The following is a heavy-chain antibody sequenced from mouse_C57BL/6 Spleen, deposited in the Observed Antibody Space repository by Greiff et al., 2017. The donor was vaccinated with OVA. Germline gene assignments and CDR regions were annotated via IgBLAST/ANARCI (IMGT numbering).Heavy chain of an antibody. CDR1: GYAFSSSW. Sequence: QVQLKESGPELVKPGASVKISCKASGYAFSSSWMNWVKQRPGKGLEWIGRIYPGDGDTNYNGKFKGKATLTADKSSSTAYMQLSSLTSEDSAVYFCARDSSYGYDAMDYWGQGTSVTVSS. CDR3: ARDSSYGYDAMDY. V-gene: IGHV1-82*01. CDR2: IYPGDGDT. D-gene: IGHD1-1*02. J-gene: IGHJ4*01.